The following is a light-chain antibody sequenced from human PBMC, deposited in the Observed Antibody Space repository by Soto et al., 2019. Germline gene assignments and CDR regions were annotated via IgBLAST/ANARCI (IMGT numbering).Light chain of an antibody. CDR1: QSVSSSY. CDR3: QQYGSSPPFT. J-gene: IGKJ1*01. Sequence: EIVLTQSPGTLSLSPGERATLSCRASQSVSSSYLAWYQQKPGQAPRLLIYGASSRATGIPDRFGGSGSRTDFTLTISRLEPEDFAVYYCQQYGSSPPFTFGQGTKVDIK. CDR2: GAS. V-gene: IGKV3-20*01.